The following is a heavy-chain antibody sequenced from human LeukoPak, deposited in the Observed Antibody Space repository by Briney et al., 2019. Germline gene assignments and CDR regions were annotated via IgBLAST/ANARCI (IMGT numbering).Heavy chain of an antibody. V-gene: IGHV3-30*18. CDR3: AKDRQWLVDY. D-gene: IGHD6-19*01. Sequence: GGSLRLSCAASGFTFSDYYMSWIRQAPGKGLEWVAVISYDGSNKYYADSVKGRFTISRDNSKNTLYLQMNSLRAEDTAVYYCAKDRQWLVDYWGQGTLVTVSS. CDR1: GFTFSDYY. CDR2: ISYDGSNK. J-gene: IGHJ4*02.